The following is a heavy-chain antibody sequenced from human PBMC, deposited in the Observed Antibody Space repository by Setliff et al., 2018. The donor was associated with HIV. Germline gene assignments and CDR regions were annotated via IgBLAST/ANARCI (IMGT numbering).Heavy chain of an antibody. CDR1: GFTVNSKH. D-gene: IGHD4-4*01. J-gene: IGHJ5*01. CDR2: IYNVGTT. CDR3: ASDPPDGYSLFDS. V-gene: IGHV3-53*01. Sequence: GGSLRLSCVVSGFTVNSKHIAWVRQAPGKGLEWVSAIYNVGTTYYADSVKGRFTISRDNAKNTVYLQMNSLRAEDTALYYCASDPPDGYSLFDSWGLGTLVTVSS.